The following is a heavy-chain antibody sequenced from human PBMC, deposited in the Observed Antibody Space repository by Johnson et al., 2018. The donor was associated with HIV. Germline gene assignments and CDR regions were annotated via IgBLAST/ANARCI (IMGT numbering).Heavy chain of an antibody. J-gene: IGHJ3*02. CDR3: ARSGAASIAARGDAFDI. CDR1: GFTFSREN. D-gene: IGHD6-6*01. V-gene: IGHV3-30-3*01. Sequence: QVQLVESGGGLVKPGGSPKLSCEASGFTFSRENMHWVRQAPGKGLEWVAVISYDGSDKYYADSVKGRFTISRDNSKNTLYLQMNSLRAEDTAVYYCARSGAASIAARGDAFDIWGQGTMVTVSS. CDR2: ISYDGSDK.